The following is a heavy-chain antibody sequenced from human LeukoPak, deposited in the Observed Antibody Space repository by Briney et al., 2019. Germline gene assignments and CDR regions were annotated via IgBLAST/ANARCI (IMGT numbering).Heavy chain of an antibody. J-gene: IGHJ5*02. CDR3: ARLGYCSSTSCYADWFDP. D-gene: IGHD2-2*01. Sequence: GESLKISCKASGYTFSDYWIGWVRQMPGEGLEWMGIIYPGDSDTRYSPSFQGQVTISADKSISTAYLQWSSLKASDTAMYYCARLGYCSSTSCYADWFDPWGQGTLVTVSS. CDR2: IYPGDSDT. CDR1: GYTFSDYW. V-gene: IGHV5-51*01.